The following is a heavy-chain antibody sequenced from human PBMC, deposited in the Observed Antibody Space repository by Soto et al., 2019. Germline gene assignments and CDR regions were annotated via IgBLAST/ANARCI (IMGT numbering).Heavy chain of an antibody. V-gene: IGHV4-39*01. CDR1: GGSISSSSYY. Sequence: QLQLQESGPGLVKPSETLSLTCTVSGGSISSSSYYWGWIRQPPGKGLEWIGSIYYSGSTYYNPSLKSRVTISVDTSKNQFSLKLSSVTAADTAVYYCARHRSPAVVDFDYWGQGTLVTVSS. J-gene: IGHJ4*02. CDR3: ARHRSPAVVDFDY. CDR2: IYYSGST. D-gene: IGHD2-15*01.